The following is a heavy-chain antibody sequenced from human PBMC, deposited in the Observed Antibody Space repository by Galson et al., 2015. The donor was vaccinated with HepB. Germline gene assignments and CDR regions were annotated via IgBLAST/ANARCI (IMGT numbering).Heavy chain of an antibody. D-gene: IGHD1-26*01. V-gene: IGHV3-21*01. CDR1: GFTFSSYS. CDR2: ISSSSSYI. CDR3: ARDPLYSGSYYGPDDY. Sequence: SLRLSCAASGFTFSSYSMNWVRQAPGKGLEWVSSISSSSSYIYYADSVKGRFTISRDNAKNSLYLQMNSLRAEDTAVYYCARDPLYSGSYYGPDDYWGQGTLVTVSS. J-gene: IGHJ4*02.